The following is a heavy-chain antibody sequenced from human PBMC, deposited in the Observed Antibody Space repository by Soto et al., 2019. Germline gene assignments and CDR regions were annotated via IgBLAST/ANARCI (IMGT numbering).Heavy chain of an antibody. Sequence: PGGSLRLSCAASGFTFSSYSMNWVRQAPGKGLEWVSYISSSSSTIYYADSVKGRFTISRDNAKNSLYLQMNSLRAEDTAVYYCARHPEFTTGFSWGQGTLVTGSS. CDR1: GFTFSSYS. CDR3: ARHPEFTTGFS. CDR2: ISSSSSTI. D-gene: IGHD3-22*01. J-gene: IGHJ4*02. V-gene: IGHV3-48*04.